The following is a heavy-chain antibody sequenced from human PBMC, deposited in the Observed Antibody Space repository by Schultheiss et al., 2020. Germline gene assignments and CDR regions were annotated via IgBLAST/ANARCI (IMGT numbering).Heavy chain of an antibody. V-gene: IGHV3-23*01. D-gene: IGHD3-22*01. CDR3: ARGIGYYDSSGYHDY. CDR1: GFTFSRYD. CDR2: ISGSGGST. Sequence: GGSLRLSCAVSGFTFSRYDMYWVRQAPGKGLEWVSAISGSGGSTYYADSVKGRFTISRDNSKNMLYLQMNSLRAEDTAVYYCARGIGYYDSSGYHDYWGQGTLVTVSS. J-gene: IGHJ4*02.